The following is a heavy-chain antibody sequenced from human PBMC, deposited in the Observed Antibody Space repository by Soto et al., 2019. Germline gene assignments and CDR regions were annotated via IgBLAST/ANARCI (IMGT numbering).Heavy chain of an antibody. Sequence: SETLSLTCTVSGGSISSSSYYWGWIRQPPGKGLEWIGNIYYSGSTYYNPSLKSRVTISVDTSKNQFSLKLSSVTAADTAVYYCASAAKYLRQFYYYYGMDVWGQGTTVTVSS. CDR3: ASAAKYLRQFYYYYGMDV. CDR1: GGSISSSSYY. V-gene: IGHV4-39*01. CDR2: IYYSGST. J-gene: IGHJ6*02. D-gene: IGHD3-9*01.